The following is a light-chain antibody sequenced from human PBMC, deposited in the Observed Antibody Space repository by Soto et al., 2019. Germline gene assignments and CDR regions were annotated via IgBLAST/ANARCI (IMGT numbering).Light chain of an antibody. V-gene: IGKV3-15*01. J-gene: IGKJ5*01. CDR1: QRVSPN. CDR3: QQYYTWPS. CDR2: GAS. Sequence: EILMTQSPATLSVSPGDRATLSCRASQRVSPNLAWYQQRPGQAPRLLIFGASTRATGIPGRFSGSGSGTEFTLTISSLESEDFAVYYCQQYYTWPSFGQGTRLEIK.